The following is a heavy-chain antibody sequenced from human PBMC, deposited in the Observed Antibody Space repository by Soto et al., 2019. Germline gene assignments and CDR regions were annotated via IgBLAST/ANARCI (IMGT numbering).Heavy chain of an antibody. Sequence: EVQLLESGGGLVQPWGSLRLSCAASGFTFSSYAMSWVRQAPGKGLEWVSAISGSGGSTYYADSVKGRFTISRDNSKNTLYLQMNSLRAEDTAVYYCAKGKMKGDYFDYWGQGTLVTVSS. D-gene: IGHD3-16*01. J-gene: IGHJ4*02. CDR2: ISGSGGST. V-gene: IGHV3-23*01. CDR3: AKGKMKGDYFDY. CDR1: GFTFSSYA.